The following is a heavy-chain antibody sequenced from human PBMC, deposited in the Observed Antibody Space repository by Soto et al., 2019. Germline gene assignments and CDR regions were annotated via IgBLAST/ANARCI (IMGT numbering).Heavy chain of an antibody. Sequence: QLQLQESGPGLVKPSETLSLTCTVSGGSISSSSYYWGWIRQPPGKGLEWIGSIYYSGSTYNNPSLKSRVTISVDTSKNQFSLKLSSVTAADTAVYYCARLIAAAGMVDYWGQGTLVTVSS. J-gene: IGHJ4*02. CDR3: ARLIAAAGMVDY. D-gene: IGHD6-13*01. CDR2: IYYSGST. V-gene: IGHV4-39*01. CDR1: GGSISSSSYY.